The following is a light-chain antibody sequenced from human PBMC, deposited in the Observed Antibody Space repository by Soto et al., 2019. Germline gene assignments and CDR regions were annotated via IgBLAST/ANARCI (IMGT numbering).Light chain of an antibody. CDR1: SSNIGNNF. J-gene: IGLJ2*01. CDR2: DNN. V-gene: IGLV1-51*01. CDR3: ATWDSSLIAGV. Sequence: QSVLTQPPSVSEAPGQKVTISCSGSSSNIGNNFVSLYQHLPGTAPKLLIYDNNKRPSGIPDRFSGTKSGTSATLGITGLQTGDEAHYYCATWDSSLIAGVFGGGTKVTVL.